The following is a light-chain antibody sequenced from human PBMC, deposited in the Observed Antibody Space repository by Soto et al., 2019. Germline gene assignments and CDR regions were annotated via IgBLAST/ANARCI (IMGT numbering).Light chain of an antibody. Sequence: DVVLTQSPDSLAMSLGETATITCRTSQSALFSASNKNCIAWYQRRPGQPLRLLFYWASTRASGVPERFSGSGSGTDFTLTISSLQPDDAAIYYCQQYLSIPMFTFAQGTKLQIK. CDR3: QQYLSIPMFT. CDR1: QSALFSASNKNC. J-gene: IGKJ2*01. CDR2: WAS. V-gene: IGKV4-1*01.